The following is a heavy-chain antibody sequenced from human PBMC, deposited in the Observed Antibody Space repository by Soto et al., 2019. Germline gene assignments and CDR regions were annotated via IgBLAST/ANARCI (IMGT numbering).Heavy chain of an antibody. CDR1: GGSISSGGYY. CDR3: AGVRDSSGWYYFDY. V-gene: IGHV4-61*08. J-gene: IGHJ4*02. Sequence: SETLSLTCTVSGGSISSGGYYWSWIRQHPGKGLEWIGYIYYSGSTNYNPSLKSRVTISVDTSKNQFSLKLSSVTAADTAVYYCAGVRDSSGWYYFDYWGQGTLVTVSS. D-gene: IGHD6-19*01. CDR2: IYYSGST.